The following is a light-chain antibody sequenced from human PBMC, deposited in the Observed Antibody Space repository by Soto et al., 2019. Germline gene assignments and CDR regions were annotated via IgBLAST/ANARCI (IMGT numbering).Light chain of an antibody. J-gene: IGKJ1*01. CDR2: SAS. CDR3: QHYGSSRWT. Sequence: EIVLTQSPGTLSLSPGERATLSCRASQSISSNYLAWYQQKPGQAPRLLIYSASSRATDIPDRFSGSGSGTDFTLTISRLEPEDFAVYYCQHYGSSRWTFGQGTKVEIK. V-gene: IGKV3-20*01. CDR1: QSISSNY.